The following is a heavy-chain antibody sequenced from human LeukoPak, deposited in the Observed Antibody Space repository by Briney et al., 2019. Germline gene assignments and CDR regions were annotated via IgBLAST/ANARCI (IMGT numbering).Heavy chain of an antibody. CDR2: ISGSGGST. Sequence: GGSLRLSCAASGFTFSSYAMSWVRQAPGKGLEWASAISGSGGSTYYADSVKGRFTISRDNSKNTLYLQMNSLRAEDTAVYYCAKGQVGYRSGGSCFGFDYWGQGTLVTVSS. D-gene: IGHD2-15*01. J-gene: IGHJ4*02. CDR1: GFTFSSYA. CDR3: AKGQVGYRSGGSCFGFDY. V-gene: IGHV3-23*01.